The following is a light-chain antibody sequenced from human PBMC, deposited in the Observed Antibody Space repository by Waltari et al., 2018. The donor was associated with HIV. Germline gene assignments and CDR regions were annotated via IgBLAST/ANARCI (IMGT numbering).Light chain of an antibody. CDR3: SSYAGSNNFGV. CDR2: EVS. Sequence: QSALTQPPSASGSPGHSVTIPCTGPSSDVAGYNSVPWYQQHPGKAPKLMIYEVSKRPSGVPDRFSGSKSGNTASLTVSGLQAEDEADYYCSSYAGSNNFGVFGGGTKLTVL. V-gene: IGLV2-8*01. CDR1: SSDVAGYNS. J-gene: IGLJ2*01.